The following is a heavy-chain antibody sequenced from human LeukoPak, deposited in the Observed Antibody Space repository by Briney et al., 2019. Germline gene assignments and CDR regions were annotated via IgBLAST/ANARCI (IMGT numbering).Heavy chain of an antibody. Sequence: GESLKISCKGSGYSFTSYWIRCVRQLPGKGLVWMGIIYPGDSDTRYSPSFQGQVTISSDKSITTAYPQWSSLTVSDTAMYSCARQIRYTHSSHSSMDVWGKGTTVTVSS. CDR3: ARQIRYTHSSHSSMDV. CDR1: GYSFTSYW. J-gene: IGHJ6*03. CDR2: IYPGDSDT. V-gene: IGHV5-51*01. D-gene: IGHD5-18*01.